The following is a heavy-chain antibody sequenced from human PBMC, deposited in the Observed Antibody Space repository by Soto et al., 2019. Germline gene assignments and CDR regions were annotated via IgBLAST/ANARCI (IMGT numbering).Heavy chain of an antibody. D-gene: IGHD2-2*01. CDR2: IIPIFVTA. CDR1: GGTFSSYA. V-gene: IGHV1-69*13. Sequence: AADNVSCKDCGGTFSSYAISWVRQAPGHGLEWMGGIIPIFVTANYEQKFQGRVTITADESTSTAYMELSSLRSEDTAADYCARGCDQLRIGGDYYYSGIDVWGQGTTVTVSS. CDR3: ARGCDQLRIGGDYYYSGIDV. J-gene: IGHJ6*02.